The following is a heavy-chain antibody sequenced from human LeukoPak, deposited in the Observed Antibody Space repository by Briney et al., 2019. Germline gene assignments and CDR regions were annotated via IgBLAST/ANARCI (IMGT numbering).Heavy chain of an antibody. CDR2: ISGSGGST. D-gene: IGHD5-12*01. V-gene: IGHV3-23*01. Sequence: PGGSLRLSCAASGFTFSSYGMSWVRQAPGKGLEWVSAISGSGGSTYYADSVKGRFTISRDNSKNTLYLQMNSLRAEDTAVYYCAKGKGVGYDYPVLDYWGQGTLVTVSS. J-gene: IGHJ4*02. CDR1: GFTFSSYG. CDR3: AKGKGVGYDYPVLDY.